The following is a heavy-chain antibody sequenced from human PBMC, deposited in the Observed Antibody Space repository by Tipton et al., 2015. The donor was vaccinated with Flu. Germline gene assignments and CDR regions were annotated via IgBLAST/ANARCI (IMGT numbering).Heavy chain of an antibody. CDR3: ARGGWEPHGGWFDP. D-gene: IGHD1-26*01. V-gene: IGHV4-38-2*02. J-gene: IGHJ5*02. Sequence: TLSLTCSVSGDSIGSDYYWAWIRQPPGKGLEWIGQVYYSGTTNYNPSLKSRVTISLDKSKNQFSLQLNSITTADTAVFYCARGGWEPHGGWFDPWGQGILVTVSS. CDR1: GDSIGSDYY. CDR2: VYYSGTT.